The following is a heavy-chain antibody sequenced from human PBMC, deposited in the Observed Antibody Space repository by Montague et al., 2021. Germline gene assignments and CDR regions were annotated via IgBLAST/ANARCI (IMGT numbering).Heavy chain of an antibody. D-gene: IGHD3-10*01. CDR3: SKGRDAPDYYAMDV. CDR1: GFTFDDFA. J-gene: IGHJ6*02. Sequence: SLRLSCAASGFTFDDFAMHWVRQVPGKGLEWVSLIFEEGYDTKYADSVKGRFTISRDNSRNSLYLQMDSLKPEDSALYFCSKGRDAPDYYAMDVWGQGTLVTVSS. V-gene: IGHV3-43*02. CDR2: IFEEGYDT.